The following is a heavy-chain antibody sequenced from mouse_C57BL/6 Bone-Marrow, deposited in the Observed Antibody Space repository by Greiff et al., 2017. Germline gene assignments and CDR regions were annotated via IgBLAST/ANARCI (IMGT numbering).Heavy chain of an antibody. Sequence: QVQLQQPGAELVMPGASVKLSCKASGYTFTSYWMHWVKQRPGQGLEWIGEIDPSDSYTNYNQKFKGKSTLTVDKSSSTAYMQLSSLTSEDSAVYYCLLWLRRRVWYFDVWGTGTTVTVSS. CDR3: LLWLRRRVWYFDV. J-gene: IGHJ1*03. V-gene: IGHV1-69*01. CDR2: IDPSDSYT. D-gene: IGHD2-9*01. CDR1: GYTFTSYW.